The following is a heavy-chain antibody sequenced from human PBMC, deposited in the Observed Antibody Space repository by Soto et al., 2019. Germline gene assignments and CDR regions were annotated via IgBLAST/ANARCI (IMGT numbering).Heavy chain of an antibody. CDR3: ALGSWSGETFDI. CDR1: GGTFNVYT. Sequence: QVQLVQSGAEVKKPGSSVKVSCKASGGTFNVYTIIWVRQAPGQGLEWMGRIIPMLAITNYAQRFQGRVTLTADTSTPTANMGLRSLTSDDTAVYYCALGSWSGETFDIWGQGTWVTVSS. J-gene: IGHJ3*02. V-gene: IGHV1-69*02. D-gene: IGHD6-13*01. CDR2: IIPMLAIT.